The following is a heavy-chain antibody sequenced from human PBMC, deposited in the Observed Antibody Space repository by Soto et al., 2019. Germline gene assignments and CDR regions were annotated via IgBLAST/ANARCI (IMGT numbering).Heavy chain of an antibody. D-gene: IGHD2-2*01. J-gene: IGHJ6*02. Sequence: GESLKISCKGFGYDFTTYWIGWVRQMPGRGLEWLGIIYPGDSDTRYSPSFQGQVPISADKSISTAYLQWSSLKASDTAMYYCARKGYCTTSRCSYGMDVWGQGTTVTVSS. CDR3: ARKGYCTTSRCSYGMDV. V-gene: IGHV5-51*01. CDR2: IYPGDSDT. CDR1: GYDFTTYW.